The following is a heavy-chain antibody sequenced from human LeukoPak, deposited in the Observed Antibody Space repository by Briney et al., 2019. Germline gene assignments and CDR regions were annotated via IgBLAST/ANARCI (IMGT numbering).Heavy chain of an antibody. D-gene: IGHD4/OR15-4a*01. V-gene: IGHV3-23*01. CDR1: GFPFSSHA. CDR2: ISISADMT. CDR3: ANEEVPNDY. J-gene: IGHJ4*02. Sequence: GGSLRLSCEVSGFPFSSHAMSWVRQAPGRGLEWVSGISISADMTYYADSVQGRFIISRDNSKNTVYLQMDSLRVEDTAVYYCANEEVPNDYWGQGTLVTASS.